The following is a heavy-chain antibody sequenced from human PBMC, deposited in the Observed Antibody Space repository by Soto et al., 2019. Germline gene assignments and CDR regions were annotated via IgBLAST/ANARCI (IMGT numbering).Heavy chain of an antibody. Sequence: SVEVSCKASGGTFSSYAISWVRQAPGQGLEWMGGIIPIFGTANYAQKFQGRVTITADESTSTAYMELSSLRSEDTAVYYCARDHMTTVTLNYGMDVWGQGTRITVSS. CDR2: IIPIFGTA. J-gene: IGHJ6*02. V-gene: IGHV1-69*13. CDR1: GGTFSSYA. D-gene: IGHD4-4*01. CDR3: ARDHMTTVTLNYGMDV.